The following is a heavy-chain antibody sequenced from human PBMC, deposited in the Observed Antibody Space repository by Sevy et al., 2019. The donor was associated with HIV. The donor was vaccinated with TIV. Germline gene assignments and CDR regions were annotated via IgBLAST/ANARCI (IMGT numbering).Heavy chain of an antibody. CDR3: ARVKWAYSVGYYGMDV. V-gene: IGHV3-30-3*01. CDR2: ISYDGSTK. CDR1: GFTFSRYA. J-gene: IGHJ6*02. Sequence: GGSLRLSCAASGFTFSRYAMHWVRQAPGKGLEWLAVISYDGSTKYYTDSVKGRFTISGDNSKNTLYLQMNSLKVEDTALYYCARVKWAYSVGYYGMDVWGQGTTVTVSS. D-gene: IGHD1-26*01.